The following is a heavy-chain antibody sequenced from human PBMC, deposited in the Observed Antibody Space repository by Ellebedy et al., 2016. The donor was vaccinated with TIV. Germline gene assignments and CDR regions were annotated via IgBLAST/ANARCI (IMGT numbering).Heavy chain of an antibody. Sequence: AASVKVSCKASGYTFTSYDINWVRQATGQGLEWMGWMNPNSGNTGYAQKFQGRVTMTRNTYISTAYMELSSLRSEDTAVYYCARHLGRRYCSGGSCHYYFDYWGQGTLVTVSS. J-gene: IGHJ4*02. CDR2: MNPNSGNT. D-gene: IGHD2-15*01. CDR1: GYTFTSYD. CDR3: ARHLGRRYCSGGSCHYYFDY. V-gene: IGHV1-8*01.